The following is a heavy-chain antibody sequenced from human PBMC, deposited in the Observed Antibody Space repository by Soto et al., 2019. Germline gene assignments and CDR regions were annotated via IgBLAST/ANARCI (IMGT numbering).Heavy chain of an antibody. J-gene: IGHJ4*02. CDR2: IGDNGVSK. CDR1: GFTFSSCA. Sequence: EVQLLESGGGLVQPGGSLTLSCAPSGFTFSSCAMSWVRQAPGKGLEWVSAIGDNGVSKYYADSVKGRFTISRDNSKNTLYLQMNSLRADDTAVYYCATYRQTTVTSEFWGQGALVTVSS. CDR3: ATYRQTTVTSEF. V-gene: IGHV3-23*01. D-gene: IGHD4-17*01.